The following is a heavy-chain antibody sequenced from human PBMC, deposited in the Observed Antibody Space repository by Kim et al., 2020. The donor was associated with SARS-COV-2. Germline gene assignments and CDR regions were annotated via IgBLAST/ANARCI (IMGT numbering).Heavy chain of an antibody. V-gene: IGHV5-51*01. Sequence: SPSFQGQVTISADKSISTAYLQWSSLKASDTAMYYCARRGAAAGRNWFDPWGQGTLVTVSS. CDR3: ARRGAAAGRNWFDP. J-gene: IGHJ5*02. D-gene: IGHD6-13*01.